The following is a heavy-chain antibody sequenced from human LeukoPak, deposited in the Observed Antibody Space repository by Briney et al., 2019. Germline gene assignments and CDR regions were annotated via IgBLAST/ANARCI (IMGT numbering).Heavy chain of an antibody. V-gene: IGHV4-61*01. J-gene: IGHJ4*02. CDR1: GVSVSSGSYY. Sequence: SETLSLTCTVSGVSVSSGSYYWSWIRQPPGKGLEWIGYIDYSGSTNYNPSLKSRVTISVDTSKNQFSLKLSSVTAADTAVYYCAREHYYGSGSYYQRTDYWGQGTLVTVSS. CDR2: IDYSGST. CDR3: AREHYYGSGSYYQRTDY. D-gene: IGHD3-10*01.